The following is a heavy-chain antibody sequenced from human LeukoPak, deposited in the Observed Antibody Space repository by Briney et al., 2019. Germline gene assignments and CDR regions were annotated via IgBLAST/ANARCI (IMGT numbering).Heavy chain of an antibody. D-gene: IGHD4-23*01. V-gene: IGHV4-59*02. Sequence: NPSETLSLTCTVSGASVSNYFWSWIRQPPGKGLEWIGYIYDTGTTNYNPSLKSRVTISVDTSSNQFSLKLSSVTAADTAVYYCARGLRWNDYWGQGTLVTVSS. CDR2: IYDTGTT. CDR3: ARGLRWNDY. J-gene: IGHJ4*02. CDR1: GASVSNYF.